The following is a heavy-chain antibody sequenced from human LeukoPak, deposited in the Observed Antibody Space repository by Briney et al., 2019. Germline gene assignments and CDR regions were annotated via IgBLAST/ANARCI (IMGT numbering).Heavy chain of an antibody. J-gene: IGHJ4*02. CDR3: ARDPSGDSSGYPFDY. CDR1: GYTFTGYY. D-gene: IGHD3-22*01. Sequence: ASVKVSCKASGYTFTGYYMQWVRQAPGQGLEWMGWINPNSGGTNYAQKFQGRVTMTTDTSISTAYMELSRLRSDDTAVYYCARDPSGDSSGYPFDYWGQGTLVTVSS. CDR2: INPNSGGT. V-gene: IGHV1-2*02.